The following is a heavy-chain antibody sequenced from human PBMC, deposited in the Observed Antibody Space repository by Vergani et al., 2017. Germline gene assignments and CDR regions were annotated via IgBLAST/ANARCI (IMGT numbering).Heavy chain of an antibody. V-gene: IGHV1-2*02. CDR2: INPSTGDT. CDR1: GYTFIGYY. CDR3: ARDGVSGGALDI. D-gene: IGHD3-16*01. Sequence: QVQLVQSGAEVKKPGASVKVSCKASGYTFIGYYIHWVRQAPGQGLEWMGWINPSTGDTNYSQNFQGRVTMTRDTSISTAYMDLSRLTSDDTAVYYCARDGVSGGALDIWGRGTLVTVSS. J-gene: IGHJ3*02.